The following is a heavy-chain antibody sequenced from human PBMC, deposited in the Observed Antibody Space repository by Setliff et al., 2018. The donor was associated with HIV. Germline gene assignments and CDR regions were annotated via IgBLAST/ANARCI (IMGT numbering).Heavy chain of an antibody. V-gene: IGHV1-3*01. J-gene: IGHJ5*02. D-gene: IGHD6-13*01. CDR1: GYTFTRYA. CDR2: INADNGDT. Sequence: ASVKVSCKASGYTFTRYAIRWLRQAPGQSLEWMGWINADNGDTKYSQKCQGRLTITRDTSANTVYMELSSLGSEDTAVFYCARDRDSLLIGYTPNNWFDPWGQGTLVTVSS. CDR3: ARDRDSLLIGYTPNNWFDP.